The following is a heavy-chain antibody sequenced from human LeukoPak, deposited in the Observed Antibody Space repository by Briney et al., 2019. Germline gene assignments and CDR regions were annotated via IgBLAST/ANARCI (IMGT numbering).Heavy chain of an antibody. CDR1: GFTFSSYW. J-gene: IGHJ3*02. CDR2: ISSSSSYI. D-gene: IGHD1-26*01. CDR3: AKDFSGGSYYKDAFDI. Sequence: PGGSLRLSCAASGFTFSSYWVSWVRQAPGKGLEWVSSISSSSSYIYYADSVKGRFTISRDNSKNTLYLQMNSLRAEDTAVYYCAKDFSGGSYYKDAFDIWGQGTMVTVSS. V-gene: IGHV3-21*01.